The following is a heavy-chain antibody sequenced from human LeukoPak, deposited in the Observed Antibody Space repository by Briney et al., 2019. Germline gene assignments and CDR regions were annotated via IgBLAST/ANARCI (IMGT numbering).Heavy chain of an antibody. D-gene: IGHD6-6*01. Sequence: ASVKVSCKASGYTFTGYYMHWVRQAPGQGLEWMGGINPNSGATNYAQKFQGRVTMTSDTSISTAYMELNRLRSDDTAVYYCARVQYSSSAALDYWGRGTLVTVSS. CDR2: INPNSGAT. CDR1: GYTFTGYY. V-gene: IGHV1-2*02. CDR3: ARVQYSSSAALDY. J-gene: IGHJ4*02.